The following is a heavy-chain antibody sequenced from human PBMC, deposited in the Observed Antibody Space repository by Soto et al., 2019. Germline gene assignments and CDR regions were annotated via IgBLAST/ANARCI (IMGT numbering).Heavy chain of an antibody. CDR3: ARSFQTGDPSLFDY. D-gene: IGHD7-27*01. Sequence: GGSLRLSCAASGFTFSSYWMSWVRQAPGKGLELVANIKQDGSEKYYVDSVKGRFTISRDNAKNSLYLQMNSLRAEDTAVYYCARSFQTGDPSLFDYWGQGTLVTVSS. CDR1: GFTFSSYW. J-gene: IGHJ4*02. CDR2: IKQDGSEK. V-gene: IGHV3-7*03.